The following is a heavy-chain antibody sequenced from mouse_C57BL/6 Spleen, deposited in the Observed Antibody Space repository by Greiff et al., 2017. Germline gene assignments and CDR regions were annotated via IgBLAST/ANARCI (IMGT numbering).Heavy chain of an antibody. V-gene: IGHV1-9*01. CDR2: ILPGSGST. Sequence: VQLQQSGAELMKPGASVKLSCKATGYTFTGYWIEWVKQRPGHGLEWIGEILPGSGSTNYNEKFKGKATFTADTSSNTAYMQLSSLTTEDSAIYYCAIGPITTVVATGDYYAMDYWGKGTSVTVSS. J-gene: IGHJ4*01. CDR3: AIGPITTVVATGDYYAMDY. D-gene: IGHD1-1*01. CDR1: GYTFTGYW.